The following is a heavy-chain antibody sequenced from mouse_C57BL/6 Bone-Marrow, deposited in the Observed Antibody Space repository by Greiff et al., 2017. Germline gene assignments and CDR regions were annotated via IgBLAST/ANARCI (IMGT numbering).Heavy chain of an antibody. CDR2: IGPENGDT. D-gene: IGHD1-1*02. Sequence: VQLKQSGAELVRPGASLKLSCTASGFNIKDDYMHWVKQRPEQGLEWIGWIGPENGDTEYASKCQGKATIAADTSSNTAYLQISSLTSEDTAVYYCTTVGVSGYFDYWGQGTTLTVSS. CDR1: GFNIKDDY. CDR3: TTVGVSGYFDY. V-gene: IGHV14-4*01. J-gene: IGHJ2*01.